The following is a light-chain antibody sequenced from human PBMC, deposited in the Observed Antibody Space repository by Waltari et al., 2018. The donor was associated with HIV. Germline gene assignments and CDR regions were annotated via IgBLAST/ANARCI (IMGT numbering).Light chain of an antibody. J-gene: IGLJ3*02. CDR2: INS. CDR3: AAWDDSLDGWV. V-gene: IGLV1-44*01. CDR1: SYHFGSNT. Sequence: QSVLTQPPSASGTPGQSVTISCSGSSYHFGSNTVNWYQQFPGTAPKLLIYINSQRPSGVPDRFSGSKSGTSVSLAISGLQSEDEAVYYCAAWDDSLDGWVFGGGTNLTVL.